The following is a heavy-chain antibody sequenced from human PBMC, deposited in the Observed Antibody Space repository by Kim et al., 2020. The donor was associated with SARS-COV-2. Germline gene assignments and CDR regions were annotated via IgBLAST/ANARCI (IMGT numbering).Heavy chain of an antibody. D-gene: IGHD3-10*01. V-gene: IGHV4-34*01. CDR2: INHSGST. J-gene: IGHJ5*02. CDR3: ARARHYYGSGSYYNRPFDP. CDR1: GGSFSGYY. Sequence: SETLSLTCAVYGGSFSGYYWSWIRQPPGKGLEWIGEINHSGSTNYNPSLKSRVTISVDTSKNQFSLKLSSVTAAHTAVYYCARARHYYGSGSYYNRPFDP.